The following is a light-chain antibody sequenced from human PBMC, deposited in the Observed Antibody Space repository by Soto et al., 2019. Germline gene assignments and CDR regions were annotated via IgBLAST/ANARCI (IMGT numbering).Light chain of an antibody. V-gene: IGLV2-14*01. CDR3: SSYTSSNTPVV. CDR1: SSDIGGYNS. J-gene: IGLJ2*01. CDR2: EVS. Sequence: QSVLTQPASVSGSPGQSITISCTGTSSDIGGYNSVSWYQQNPGKVPKLMIYEVSNRPSGVSNRFSGSKSGNTASLTISGLQAEDEADYYCSSYTSSNTPVVFGGGTKLTVL.